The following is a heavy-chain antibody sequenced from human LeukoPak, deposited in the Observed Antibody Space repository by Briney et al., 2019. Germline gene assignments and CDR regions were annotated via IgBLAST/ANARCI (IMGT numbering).Heavy chain of an antibody. CDR3: ARDRLAQSDDGMDV. V-gene: IGHV3-11*01. D-gene: IGHD3-9*01. CDR1: GFTFSDYY. Sequence: GGSLRLSCAASGFTFSDYYMSWIRQAPGKGLEWVSYISSSGSTIYYADSVKGRFTISRDNAKNSLYLQMNSLRAEDTAVYYCARDRLAQSDDGMDVWGQGTTVTVSS. J-gene: IGHJ6*02. CDR2: ISSSGSTI.